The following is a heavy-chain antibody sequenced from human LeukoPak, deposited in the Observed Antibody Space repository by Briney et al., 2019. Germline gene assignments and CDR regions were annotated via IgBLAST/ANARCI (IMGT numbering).Heavy chain of an antibody. J-gene: IGHJ4*02. CDR3: AREVAARRGPFDY. CDR1: GFTFSSYG. Sequence: GGSLRLSCAASGFTFSSYGMHWVRQAPGKGLEWVAVISYDGSNKYYADSVKGRFTISRDNSKNTLYLQMNSLRAEDTAVYYCAREVAARRGPFDYWGQGTLVTVSS. CDR2: ISYDGSNK. D-gene: IGHD6-6*01. V-gene: IGHV3-30*03.